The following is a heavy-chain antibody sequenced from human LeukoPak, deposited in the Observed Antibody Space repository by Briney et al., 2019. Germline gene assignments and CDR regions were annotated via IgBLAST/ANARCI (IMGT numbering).Heavy chain of an antibody. V-gene: IGHV4-4*07. CDR3: ARQSPPFDFWSGYPHFDY. CDR2: IYTSGST. CDR1: GGSISGYY. Sequence: SETLSLTCTVSGGSISGYYWSWIRQPAGKGLEWIGRIYTSGSTNYNPSLKSRVTMSVDTSKNQFSLKLSSVTAADTAVYYCARQSPPFDFWSGYPHFDYWGQGTLVTVSS. D-gene: IGHD3-3*01. J-gene: IGHJ4*02.